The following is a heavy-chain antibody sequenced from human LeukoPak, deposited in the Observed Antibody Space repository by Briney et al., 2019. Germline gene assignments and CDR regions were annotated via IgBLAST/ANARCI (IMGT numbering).Heavy chain of an antibody. Sequence: PGGSLRLSCGASGFIFGNYAMSWVRQASGKGLEWVSGMSGGGGNTYYADSVKGRFTISRDNSKNTLSLQMNTLRAEDTAVYYCAKATRSPLTVAGTQYDYWGQGTLVTVSS. D-gene: IGHD6-19*01. CDR3: AKATRSPLTVAGTQYDY. CDR1: GFIFGNYA. CDR2: MSGGGGNT. V-gene: IGHV3-23*01. J-gene: IGHJ4*02.